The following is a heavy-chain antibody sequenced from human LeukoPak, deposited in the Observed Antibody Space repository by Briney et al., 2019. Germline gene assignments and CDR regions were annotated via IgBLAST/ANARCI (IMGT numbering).Heavy chain of an antibody. J-gene: IGHJ3*02. CDR3: ARETVTTVTTYALDI. Sequence: VGCLRLSCVASGFTVSGNYMTWVRQAPGKGLEWVSVIYSGGTTHYGDSVKGRFTISRDNSKNTLYLQMNSLRAEDTAVYYCARETVTTVTTYALDIWGQGTMVTVSS. V-gene: IGHV3-53*01. CDR2: IYSGGTT. D-gene: IGHD4-17*01. CDR1: GFTVSGNY.